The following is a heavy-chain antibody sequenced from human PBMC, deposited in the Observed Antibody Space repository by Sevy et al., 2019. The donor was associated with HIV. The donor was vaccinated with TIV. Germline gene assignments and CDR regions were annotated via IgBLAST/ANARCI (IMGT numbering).Heavy chain of an antibody. J-gene: IGHJ6*02. D-gene: IGHD2-2*01. V-gene: IGHV3-7*03. CDR3: ARDCSSTTCLWGLDV. Sequence: GGSLRLSCAASGFTFSNYWMTWVRQAPGKGLEWVANIKRDGSERYYVASVKGRFTISRDNAKNSLYLQMNSLRADDTAVYYCARDCSSTTCLWGLDVWGQGTTVTASS. CDR2: IKRDGSER. CDR1: GFTFSNYW.